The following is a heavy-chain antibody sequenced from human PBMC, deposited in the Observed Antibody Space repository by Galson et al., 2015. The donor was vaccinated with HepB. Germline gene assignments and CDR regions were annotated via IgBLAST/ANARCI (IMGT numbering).Heavy chain of an antibody. CDR3: ASTHLIVVVPAAIRRAPEAYMDV. Sequence: SVKVSCKASGGTFSSYAISWVRQAPGQGLEWMGGIIPIFGTANYAQKFQGRVTITADESTSTAYMELSSLRSEDTAVYYCASTHLIVVVPAAIRRAPEAYMDVWGKGTTVTVSS. CDR1: GGTFSSYA. J-gene: IGHJ6*03. D-gene: IGHD2-2*02. V-gene: IGHV1-69*13. CDR2: IIPIFGTA.